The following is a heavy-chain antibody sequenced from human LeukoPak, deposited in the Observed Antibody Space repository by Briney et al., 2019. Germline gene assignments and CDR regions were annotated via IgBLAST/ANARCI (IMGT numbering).Heavy chain of an antibody. CDR1: GXSISSSSSY. J-gene: IGHJ4*02. V-gene: IGHV4-39*01. D-gene: IGHD5-18*01. CDR3: VSPRGFSYGYFDY. CDR2: IYYSKNT. Sequence: SETLSLTCTVSGXSISSSSSYWGWIRQPPGRGLEWIGSIYYSKNTYYNPSLKSRVTISADTSKNQFSLTLGSVSATDTAVYYCVSPRGFSYGYFDYWGQGTLVTVSS.